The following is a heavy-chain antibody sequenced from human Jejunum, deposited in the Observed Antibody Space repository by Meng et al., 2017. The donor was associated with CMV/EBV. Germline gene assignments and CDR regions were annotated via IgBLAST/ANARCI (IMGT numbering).Heavy chain of an antibody. CDR3: ARAWGTSQLLSSLDS. J-gene: IGHJ4*02. CDR1: YNVTGNH. V-gene: IGHV1-2*02. CDR2: INPDRGGT. Sequence: YNVTGNHIHWVRQAPGQGPEWRGWINPDRGGTNYAQKFQGRVTMTRDTSIRTVYMEVTTLRSDDTAVYYCARAWGTSQLLSSLDSWGQGTRVTVSS. D-gene: IGHD2-2*01.